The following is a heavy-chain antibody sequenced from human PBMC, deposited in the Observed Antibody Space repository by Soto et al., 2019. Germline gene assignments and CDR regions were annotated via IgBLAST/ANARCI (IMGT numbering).Heavy chain of an antibody. D-gene: IGHD6-13*01. CDR3: ARVGNDSSWPNYFDY. CDR2: IYYSGST. V-gene: IGHV4-30-4*01. CDR1: GGSISSGDYY. J-gene: IGHJ4*02. Sequence: QVQLQESGPGLVKPSQTLSLTCTVSGGSISSGDYYWSWIRQPPGKGLEWIGYIYYSGSTYYNPSLKSRVTISVGTSKNQFSLKLSSVTAADTAVYYCARVGNDSSWPNYFDYWGQGTLVTVSS.